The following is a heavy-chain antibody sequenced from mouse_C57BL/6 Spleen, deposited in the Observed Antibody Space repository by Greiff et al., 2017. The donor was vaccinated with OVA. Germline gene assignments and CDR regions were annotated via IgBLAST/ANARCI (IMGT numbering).Heavy chain of an antibody. J-gene: IGHJ2*01. CDR3: AMGLGPYYFDY. CDR2: INPNNGGT. V-gene: IGHV1-22*01. CDR1: GYTFTDYN. D-gene: IGHD4-1*01. Sequence: VQLQQSGPELVKPGASVKMSCKASGYTFTDYNMHWVKQSHGKSLEWIGYINPNNGGTSYNQKFKGKATLTVNKSSSTAYMELRSLTSEDAAVYYCAMGLGPYYFDYWGKGTTLTVSS.